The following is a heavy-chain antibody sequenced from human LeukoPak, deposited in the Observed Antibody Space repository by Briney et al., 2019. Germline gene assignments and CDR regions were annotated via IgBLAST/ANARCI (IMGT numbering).Heavy chain of an antibody. CDR1: GFTFSSYA. CDR3: AKDRGHYYDSSGYSPPDY. Sequence: GGSLRLSCAASGFTFSSYAMSWVRQAPGKGLEWVSAISGSGGSTYYADSVKGRFTISRDNSKHTLYLQMNSLRAEDTAVYYCAKDRGHYYDSSGYSPPDYWGQGTLVTVSS. V-gene: IGHV3-23*01. D-gene: IGHD3-22*01. CDR2: ISGSGGST. J-gene: IGHJ4*02.